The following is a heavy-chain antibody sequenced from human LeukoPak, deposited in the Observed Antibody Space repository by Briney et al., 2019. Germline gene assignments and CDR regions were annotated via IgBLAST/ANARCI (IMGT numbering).Heavy chain of an antibody. D-gene: IGHD5-24*01. CDR2: ISSSSSYI. CDR1: GFTFSSYS. Sequence: GGSLRLSCAASGFTFSSYSMNWVRHAPGKGLEWVSSISSSSSYIYYADSVKGRFTISRDNAKNSLYLQMNSLRAEDTAVYYCARSKIEMATIFDYWGQGTLVTVSS. J-gene: IGHJ4*02. V-gene: IGHV3-21*01. CDR3: ARSKIEMATIFDY.